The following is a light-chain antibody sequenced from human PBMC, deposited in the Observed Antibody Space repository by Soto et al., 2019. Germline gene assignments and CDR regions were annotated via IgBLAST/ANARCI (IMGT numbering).Light chain of an antibody. Sequence: DVQMTQSPSSLSASVGDTVTITCRASQGIAFYLAWFQQRPGKAPNLLISAASNLQSGVPSRFSGRGSGTDFTLTISSLQPEDVATYYCQKYDTAPFTFGPGTRVEVK. CDR1: QGIAFY. CDR3: QKYDTAPFT. V-gene: IGKV1-27*01. CDR2: AAS. J-gene: IGKJ3*01.